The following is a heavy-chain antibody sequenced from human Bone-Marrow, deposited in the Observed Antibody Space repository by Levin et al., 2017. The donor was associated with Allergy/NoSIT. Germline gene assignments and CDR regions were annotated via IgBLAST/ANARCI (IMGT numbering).Heavy chain of an antibody. V-gene: IGHV4-59*01. CDR3: ARGGPRRFPFDV. CDR1: GGSFSTFY. D-gene: IGHD2/OR15-2a*01. Sequence: SQTLSLTCTVSGGSFSTFYWSLIRQSPGKGLEWIGHIYFSGSTDYNPSLESRVTMSVDTSRMEYSLRLTSMTAADTAVYYCARGGPRRFPFDVWGQGMLVTVSS. CDR2: IYFSGST. J-gene: IGHJ4*02.